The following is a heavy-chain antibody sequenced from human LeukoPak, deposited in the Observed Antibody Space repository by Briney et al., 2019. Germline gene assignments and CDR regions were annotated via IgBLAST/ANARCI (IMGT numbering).Heavy chain of an antibody. CDR3: ARDLRSSSPTGGY. V-gene: IGHV3-30*04. D-gene: IGHD6-6*01. Sequence: PGGSLRLSCAASGFTFSSYAMHWVRQAPGKGLEWVAVISYDGSNKYYADSVKGRFTISRDNAKNTLYLQMNSLRAEDTAVYYCARDLRSSSPTGGYWGQGTLVTVSS. CDR1: GFTFSSYA. CDR2: ISYDGSNK. J-gene: IGHJ4*02.